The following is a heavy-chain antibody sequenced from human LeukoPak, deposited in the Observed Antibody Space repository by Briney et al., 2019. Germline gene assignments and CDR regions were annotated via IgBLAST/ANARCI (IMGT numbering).Heavy chain of an antibody. CDR3: VTEGYCTSDSCYVH. V-gene: IGHV3-48*04. D-gene: IGHD2-2*01. CDR2: ISSSSSTI. J-gene: IGHJ4*02. Sequence: PGGSLRLSCAASGFTFSSYSMNWVRQAPGKGLEWVSYISSSSSTIYYADSVKGRFTISRDNAKNSLYLQMNSLRSEDTAMYFCVTEGYCTSDSCYVHWGQGTLVTVSS. CDR1: GFTFSSYS.